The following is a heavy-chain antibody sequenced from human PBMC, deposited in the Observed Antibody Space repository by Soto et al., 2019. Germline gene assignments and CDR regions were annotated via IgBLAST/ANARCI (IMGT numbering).Heavy chain of an antibody. V-gene: IGHV4-4*02. D-gene: IGHD2-21*02. CDR3: ARSDCYGVCRGKWLDP. Sequence: QVQLQESGPGLVKPSGTLSLTCAVSGGSISSDDWWTWVRQTPGKGLEWIGEIYHSGTTNDNPSLMSRVTIAVDKAKSQFSLRLDSVTAADTAVYYCARSDCYGVCRGKWLDPWGQGILVTVSS. J-gene: IGHJ5*02. CDR2: IYHSGTT. CDR1: GGSISSDDW.